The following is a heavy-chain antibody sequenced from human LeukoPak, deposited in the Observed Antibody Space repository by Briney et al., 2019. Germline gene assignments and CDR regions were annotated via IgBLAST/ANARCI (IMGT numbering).Heavy chain of an antibody. J-gene: IGHJ6*02. CDR3: ATGSYDSSGYPLPNSRAYYYYYGMDV. V-gene: IGHV1-24*01. Sequence: ASVKVSCKVSGYTLTELSMHWVRQAPGEGLEWMGGFDPEDGETIYAQKFQGRVTMTEDTSTDTAYMELSSLRSEDTAVYYCATGSYDSSGYPLPNSRAYYYYYGMDVWGQGTTVTVSS. CDR1: GYTLTELS. D-gene: IGHD3-22*01. CDR2: FDPEDGET.